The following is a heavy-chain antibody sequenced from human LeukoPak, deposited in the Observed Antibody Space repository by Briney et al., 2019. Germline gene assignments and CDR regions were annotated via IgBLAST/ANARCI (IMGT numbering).Heavy chain of an antibody. V-gene: IGHV1-2*02. CDR3: ARETPDYGGNGGNFDY. CDR1: GYTFTGYY. CDR2: INPNRGGT. D-gene: IGHD4-23*01. J-gene: IGHJ4*02. Sequence: ASVKVSCKASGYTFTGYYMHWVRQAPGQGLEWMGWINPNRGGTNYAQKFQGRVTMTRDTSISTAYMELSRLRSDDTAVYYCARETPDYGGNGGNFDYWGQGTLVTVSS.